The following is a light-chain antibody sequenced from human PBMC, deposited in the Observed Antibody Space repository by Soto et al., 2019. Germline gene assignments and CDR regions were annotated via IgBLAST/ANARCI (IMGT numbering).Light chain of an antibody. Sequence: IHLTQSPSSLSASVGDRVTITCRASQGIRTYLAWYQQKPGKAPKLLIYAASSLQSGVPSRFSGSGSGTEFTLTISSLQPEDFATYYCQQYISYPITFGQGTRLEIK. CDR1: QGIRTY. CDR3: QQYISYPIT. V-gene: IGKV1-9*01. J-gene: IGKJ5*01. CDR2: AAS.